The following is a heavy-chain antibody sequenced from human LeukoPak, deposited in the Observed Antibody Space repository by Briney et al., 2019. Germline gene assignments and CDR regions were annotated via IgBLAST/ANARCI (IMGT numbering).Heavy chain of an antibody. CDR3: ARESYGRQRQYYFDY. D-gene: IGHD5-18*01. Sequence: ASVKVSCKASGYTFTTYYMHWVRQAAGQGLAWMGMLNPSGGSTSYAQKFQGRVTMTRDTSTSTVYMELSSLRSEDTAVYYCARESYGRQRQYYFDYWGQGTLVTVSS. CDR1: GYTFTTYY. CDR2: LNPSGGST. V-gene: IGHV1-46*01. J-gene: IGHJ4*02.